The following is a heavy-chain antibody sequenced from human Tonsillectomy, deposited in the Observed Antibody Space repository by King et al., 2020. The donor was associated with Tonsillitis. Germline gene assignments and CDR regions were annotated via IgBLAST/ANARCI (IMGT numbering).Heavy chain of an antibody. Sequence: VQLVESGGGLEQPGGSLRLSCAASGFTFSTYAMSWVRQAPGKGLEWVSVISGSGASTYYADSVKGRFTISRDNSKTTPYLQMKSLRVEDTAMSYCAKRDYADSSTYSPFFECWGQGTLVTVSA. CDR1: GFTFSTYA. CDR3: AKRDYADSSTYSPFFEC. J-gene: IGHJ4*02. CDR2: ISGSGAST. D-gene: IGHD3-22*01. V-gene: IGHV3-23*04.